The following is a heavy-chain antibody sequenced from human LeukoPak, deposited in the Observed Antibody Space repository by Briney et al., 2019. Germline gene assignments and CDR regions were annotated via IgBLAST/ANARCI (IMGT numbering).Heavy chain of an antibody. CDR1: GGSISSNNYY. V-gene: IGHV4-39*02. Sequence: SETLSLTCTVSGGSISSNNYYWSWIRQPPGREMEWIASINYGGTTYYNPSLKSRVTISVDTSKNQFSLKLSSVTAADTAVYYCAREMVVPPKYYYYGMDVWGQGTTVTVSS. CDR2: INYGGTT. J-gene: IGHJ6*02. D-gene: IGHD2-2*01. CDR3: AREMVVPPKYYYYGMDV.